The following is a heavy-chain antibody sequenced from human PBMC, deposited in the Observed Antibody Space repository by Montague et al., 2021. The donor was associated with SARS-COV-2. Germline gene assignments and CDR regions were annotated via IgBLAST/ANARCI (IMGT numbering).Heavy chain of an antibody. CDR1: GDSVWSNTAA. CDR2: TNYRSKWTS. J-gene: IGHJ4*02. D-gene: IGHD4-17*01. Sequence: CAISGDSVWSNTAAWNWIRQSPSGGLEWLGRTNYRSKWTSDYVTSVEGRINIDPDTSKNQFFLHLRSVTPEDTGVYYCVRDTGSAQAGFDAWGQGTLVTVSS. V-gene: IGHV6-1*01. CDR3: VRDTGSAQAGFDA.